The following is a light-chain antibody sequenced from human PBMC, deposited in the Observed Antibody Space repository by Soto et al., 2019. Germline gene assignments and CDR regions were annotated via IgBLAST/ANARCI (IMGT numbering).Light chain of an antibody. V-gene: IGLV2-18*02. CDR2: EVS. CDR3: NSYTGSSTYV. Sequence: QSALTQPPSVSGSPGQSVAISCTGTSSDVGSYNRVSWYQQPPGAAPKLTIYEVSNRPSGVPDRFSGSKSGNTASLTISGLRAEDEADYYCNSYTGSSTYVFGTGTKVTVL. J-gene: IGLJ1*01. CDR1: SSDVGSYNR.